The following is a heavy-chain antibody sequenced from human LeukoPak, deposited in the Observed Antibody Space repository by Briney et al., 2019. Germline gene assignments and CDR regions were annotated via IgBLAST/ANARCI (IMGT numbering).Heavy chain of an antibody. CDR1: GYTFTSYD. Sequence: ASVKVSCKASGYTFTSYDINWVRQATGQGLEWMGWMNPNSGNTGYAQKLQGRVTMTTDTSTSTAYMELRSLRSDDTAVYYCARDHCSGGSCYSVFDYWGQGTLVTVSS. CDR3: ARDHCSGGSCYSVFDY. CDR2: MNPNSGNT. V-gene: IGHV1-8*02. D-gene: IGHD2-15*01. J-gene: IGHJ4*02.